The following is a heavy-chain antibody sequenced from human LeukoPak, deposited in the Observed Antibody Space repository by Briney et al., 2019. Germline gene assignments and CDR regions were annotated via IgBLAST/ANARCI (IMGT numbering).Heavy chain of an antibody. V-gene: IGHV3-9*01. CDR3: AKASYYDFWSGYYPPVYFDY. Sequence: PGGSLRLSCAASGFTFDDYAMHWVRHAPGKGLEWVSGISWNSGSIGYADSVKGRFTISRDNAKNSLYLQMNSLRAEDTALYYCAKASYYDFWSGYYPPVYFDYWGQGTLVTVSS. CDR2: ISWNSGSI. D-gene: IGHD3-3*01. CDR1: GFTFDDYA. J-gene: IGHJ4*02.